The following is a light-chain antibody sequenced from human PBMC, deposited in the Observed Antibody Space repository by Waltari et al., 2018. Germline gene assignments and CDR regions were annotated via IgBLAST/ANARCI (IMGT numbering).Light chain of an antibody. CDR2: DVT. J-gene: IGLJ3*02. V-gene: IGLV2-11*01. Sequence: QSALTQPRSVSGSPGQSVTISCTGTGRDVGDFNSVSWYQQHPGKAPEHVIFDVTKRPSGVPDRFSGSKSGTSASLTVSGLQAEDEADYYCCSYAGIWVFGGGTKLTVL. CDR3: CSYAGIWV. CDR1: GRDVGDFNS.